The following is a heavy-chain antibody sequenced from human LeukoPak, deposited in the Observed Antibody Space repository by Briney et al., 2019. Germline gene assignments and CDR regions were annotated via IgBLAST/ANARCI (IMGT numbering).Heavy chain of an antibody. CDR1: GGSFSGYY. V-gene: IGHV4-59*01. CDR3: ARETRYSYVDY. J-gene: IGHJ4*02. D-gene: IGHD5-18*01. CDR2: IYYSGST. Sequence: SETLSLTCAVYGGSFSGYYWSWIRQPPGKGLEWIGYIYYSGSTNYNPSLKSRVTISVDTSKNQFSLKLSSVTAADTAVYYCARETRYSYVDYWGQGTLVTVSS.